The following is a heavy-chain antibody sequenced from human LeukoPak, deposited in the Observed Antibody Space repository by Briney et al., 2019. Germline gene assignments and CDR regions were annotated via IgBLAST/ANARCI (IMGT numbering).Heavy chain of an antibody. CDR2: IRSKAYGGTT. J-gene: IGHJ6*03. D-gene: IGHD6-19*01. CDR1: GFTFGDFT. Sequence: PGGSLRLSCTASGFTFGDFTVSWVRQAPGKGLEWVGFIRSKAYGGTTEYAASVKGRFTISRDDSKSIAYLQMNSLRAEDTAVYYCARDEVAVAAYYYYYYYMDVWGKGTTVTVSS. V-gene: IGHV3-49*04. CDR3: ARDEVAVAAYYYYYYYMDV.